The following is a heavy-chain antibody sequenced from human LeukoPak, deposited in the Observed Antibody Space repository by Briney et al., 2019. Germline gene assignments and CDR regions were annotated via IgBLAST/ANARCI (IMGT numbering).Heavy chain of an antibody. V-gene: IGHV1-18*01. J-gene: IGHJ3*02. Sequence: ASVKLSCKASGYTFTSYGISWVRQAPGQGLEWVGWISAYNGNTNYAQKLQGRVTMTTDTSTSTAYMELRSLRSDDTAVYYCARASMITFGGVIVHDAVDIWGQGTMVTVSS. CDR2: ISAYNGNT. CDR1: GYTFTSYG. CDR3: ARASMITFGGVIVHDAVDI. D-gene: IGHD3-16*02.